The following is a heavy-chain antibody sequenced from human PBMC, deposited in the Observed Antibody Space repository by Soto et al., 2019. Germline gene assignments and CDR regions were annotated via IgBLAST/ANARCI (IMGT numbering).Heavy chain of an antibody. Sequence: SQTLPLTCAISGDSVSSNSAAWNWIRQSPSRGLEWLGRTYYRSKWYNDYAVSVKSRITINPDTSKNQFSLQLNSVTPEDTAVYYCARAGIAVKNYYYYYGMDVWGQGTTVTVSS. J-gene: IGHJ6*02. CDR1: GDSVSSNSAA. V-gene: IGHV6-1*01. CDR2: TYYRSKWYN. CDR3: ARAGIAVKNYYYYYGMDV. D-gene: IGHD6-19*01.